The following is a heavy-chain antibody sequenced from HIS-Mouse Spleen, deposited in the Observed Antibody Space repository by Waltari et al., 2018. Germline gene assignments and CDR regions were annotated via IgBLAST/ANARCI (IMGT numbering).Heavy chain of an antibody. D-gene: IGHD3-16*02. CDR3: ARETSTYYDYVWGSYRYDAFDI. Sequence: QVQLQESGPGLVKPSETLSLTCTVSGYSISSGYYWGWIRQPPGKGRGGIGSIYHSGSTYYNPSLKSRVTISVDTSKNQFSLKLSSVTAADTAVYYCARETSTYYDYVWGSYRYDAFDIWGQGTMVTVSS. J-gene: IGHJ3*02. CDR2: IYHSGST. V-gene: IGHV4-38-2*02. CDR1: GYSISSGYY.